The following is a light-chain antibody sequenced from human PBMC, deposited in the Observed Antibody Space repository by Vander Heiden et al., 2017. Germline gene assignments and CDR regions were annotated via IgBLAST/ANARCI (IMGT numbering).Light chain of an antibody. V-gene: IGKV1-9*01. CDR1: QGIRSH. Sequence: DIQLTQSPSFLSASVGDRVTITCRASQGIRSHLAWYQQKPGRAPKLLIYAASTLQSGVPSSFSGSGSGTEFTLTISSLQPEDVATYYCQQFNSYPFTFGPGTQVDIK. CDR2: AAS. CDR3: QQFNSYPFT. J-gene: IGKJ3*01.